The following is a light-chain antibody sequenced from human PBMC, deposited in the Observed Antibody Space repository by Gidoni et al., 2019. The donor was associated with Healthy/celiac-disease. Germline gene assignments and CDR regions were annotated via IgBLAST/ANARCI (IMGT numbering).Light chain of an antibody. Sequence: EIVLTQSPATLSLSPGERATLSCRASQSVNSNLAWYQQKPGQAPRLLIYDASNRATGIPARFSGSGSGTDFTLTISSLEPEDFAVYYCQHRSNWPLFTFGPGTKVDIK. J-gene: IGKJ3*01. CDR1: QSVNSN. CDR3: QHRSNWPLFT. CDR2: DAS. V-gene: IGKV3-11*01.